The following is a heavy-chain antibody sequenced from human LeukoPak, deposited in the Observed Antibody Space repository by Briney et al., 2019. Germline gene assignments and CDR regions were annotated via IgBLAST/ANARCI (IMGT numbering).Heavy chain of an antibody. CDR2: ISWNSGSI. Sequence: GGSLRLSCAASGFTFDDYAMHWVRQAPGKGLEWVSGISWNSGSIGYADSVKGRFTISRDNAKNSLYLQMNSLRAEDTALYYCAEDRSSSWYYDAFDIWGQGTMVTVSS. CDR1: GFTFDDYA. V-gene: IGHV3-9*01. CDR3: AEDRSSSWYYDAFDI. J-gene: IGHJ3*02. D-gene: IGHD6-13*01.